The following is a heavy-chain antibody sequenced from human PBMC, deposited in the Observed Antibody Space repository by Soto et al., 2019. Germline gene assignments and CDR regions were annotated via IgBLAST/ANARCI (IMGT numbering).Heavy chain of an antibody. CDR1: GFTFTTHS. CDR3: ARGFYCSGDYCYSAY. Sequence: EVQLVESGRGLVKPGGSLRLSCAASGFTFTTHSMSWVRQAPGKGLEWVSSVSGSSSYINYADSVRGRFTISRDNAKNSLYLQMNSLRAEDTAVYYCARGFYCSGDYCYSAYWGQGTLVTVSS. D-gene: IGHD2-15*01. V-gene: IGHV3-21*02. J-gene: IGHJ4*02. CDR2: VSGSSSYI.